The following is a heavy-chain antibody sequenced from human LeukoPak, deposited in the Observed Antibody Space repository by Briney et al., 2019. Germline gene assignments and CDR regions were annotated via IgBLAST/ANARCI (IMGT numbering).Heavy chain of an antibody. CDR3: TRSMAAAGNFDY. CDR1: GFTFSGSA. Sequence: GGSLRLSCAASGFTFSGSAMHWVRQASGKGLELVGRIRSKANSYAAAYAASVKGRFTISRDDSKNTAYLQMNSLKTEDTAVYYCTRSMAAAGNFDYWGQGTLVTVSS. D-gene: IGHD6-13*01. CDR2: IRSKANSYAA. V-gene: IGHV3-73*01. J-gene: IGHJ4*02.